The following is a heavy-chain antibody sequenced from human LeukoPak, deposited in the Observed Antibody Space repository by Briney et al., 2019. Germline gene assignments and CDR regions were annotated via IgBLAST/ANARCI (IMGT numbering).Heavy chain of an antibody. Sequence: GGSLRLSCAASGLTFSRYWMSWVRHAPGKGLEWVANIKQDGSEKHYVDSVTGRFTISRDNAKDSLYLQMNSLRADDTAVYYCARDLAGPPQEAFDIWGQGTMVTVSS. CDR3: ARDLAGPPQEAFDI. J-gene: IGHJ3*02. CDR2: IKQDGSEK. CDR1: GLTFSRYW. V-gene: IGHV3-7*01.